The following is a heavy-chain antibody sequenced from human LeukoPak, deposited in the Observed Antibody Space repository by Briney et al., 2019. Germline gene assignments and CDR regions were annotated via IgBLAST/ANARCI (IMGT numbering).Heavy chain of an antibody. D-gene: IGHD1-26*01. Sequence: PSETLSLTCTVSGGSISGYYWSWIRQPAGKGLEWIGRIYTSGTTHDNPSLKSRVTMSVDTSKNQVSLKVSSVTAADTAVYYCARQDSKVGAYTGPYYFDYWGQGTLSPSPQ. V-gene: IGHV4-4*07. J-gene: IGHJ4*02. CDR3: ARQDSKVGAYTGPYYFDY. CDR2: IYTSGTT. CDR1: GGSISGYY.